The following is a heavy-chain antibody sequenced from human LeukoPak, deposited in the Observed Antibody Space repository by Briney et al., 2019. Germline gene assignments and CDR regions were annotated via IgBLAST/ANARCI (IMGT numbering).Heavy chain of an antibody. CDR2: IIGSGGTT. Sequence: GGSLRLSCAASGFTLSSYGMSSVRQAPGKGLEWVSGIIGSGGTTYYPACRNGPFTTSTNNSKNMLYLQMNSLRAEDTAVYYCAKARSGYDFDYWGQGTLVTVSS. V-gene: IGHV3-23*01. CDR1: GFTLSSYG. CDR3: AKARSGYDFDY. D-gene: IGHD6-25*01. J-gene: IGHJ4*02.